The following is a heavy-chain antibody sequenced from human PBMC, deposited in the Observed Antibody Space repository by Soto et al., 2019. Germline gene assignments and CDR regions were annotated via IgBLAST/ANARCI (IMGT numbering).Heavy chain of an antibody. D-gene: IGHD3-16*01. Sequence: QVQLQESGPGLVKTSETLSLTCTVSGGSISSYYWSWIRQPPGKGLEWIGYIYYSGSTNYNPSLKSRVTISVDTSKNQFSLKLSSVTAADTAVYYCARGKTTGEIDYWGQGTLVTVSS. CDR3: ARGKTTGEIDY. CDR1: GGSISSYY. CDR2: IYYSGST. V-gene: IGHV4-59*01. J-gene: IGHJ4*02.